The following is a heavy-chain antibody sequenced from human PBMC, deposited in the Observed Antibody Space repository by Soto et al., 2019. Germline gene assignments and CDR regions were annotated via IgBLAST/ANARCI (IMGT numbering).Heavy chain of an antibody. Sequence: AAVKVSCKASGYTFTHYYIHWVRQAPGQGLEWMGIINPNGGITTYAQKFRAGFSMTRDTSTSTVYLELSSLRSEDSAVYYCATSVNSAMAFDYWGQGTLVTVSS. J-gene: IGHJ4*02. CDR3: ATSVNSAMAFDY. V-gene: IGHV1-46*01. CDR1: GYTFTHYY. CDR2: INPNGGIT. D-gene: IGHD5-18*01.